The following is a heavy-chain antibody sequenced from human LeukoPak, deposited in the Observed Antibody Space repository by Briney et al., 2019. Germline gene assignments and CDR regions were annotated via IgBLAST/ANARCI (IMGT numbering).Heavy chain of an antibody. V-gene: IGHV3-23*01. CDR3: ARDHDYSPSLGY. Sequence: GGSLRLSCAASGFTFSNCAMSWVRQAPGKGLEWVSFISNSGSTTYYTDSVKGRFTISRDNSKNTLYLQMNSLRAEDTAVYYCARDHDYSPSLGYWGQGTLVTVSS. J-gene: IGHJ4*02. CDR1: GFTFSNCA. D-gene: IGHD4-11*01. CDR2: ISNSGSTT.